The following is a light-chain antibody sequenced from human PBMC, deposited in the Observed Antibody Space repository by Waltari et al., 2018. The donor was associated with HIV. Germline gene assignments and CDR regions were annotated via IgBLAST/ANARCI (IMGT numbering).Light chain of an antibody. CDR2: DAS. V-gene: IGKV3-11*01. CDR3: QQRDNWPPAPT. CDR1: QSVSTF. Sequence: EIVLTQSPATLSLSPGERATLSCRASQSVSTFLAWYQQKPGQAPRLLIYDASISATGIPARFSGSGSGTDFTLTISSLEPEDFAVYYCQQRDNWPPAPTFGGGTKVEI. J-gene: IGKJ4*01.